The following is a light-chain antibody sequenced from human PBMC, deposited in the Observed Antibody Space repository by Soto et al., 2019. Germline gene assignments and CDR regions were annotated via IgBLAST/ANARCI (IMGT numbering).Light chain of an antibody. CDR2: DVS. J-gene: IGKJ1*01. CDR3: HQYNTYWT. Sequence: DIQMTQFPSTLSASVGDRVTITCRASQNIGSWLAWYQQKPGKAPKVLIYDVSNLETGVPSRFSGSGSGTEFTLTISSLQPDDFATYYCHQYNTYWTFGQGTKVEIK. V-gene: IGKV1-5*01. CDR1: QNIGSW.